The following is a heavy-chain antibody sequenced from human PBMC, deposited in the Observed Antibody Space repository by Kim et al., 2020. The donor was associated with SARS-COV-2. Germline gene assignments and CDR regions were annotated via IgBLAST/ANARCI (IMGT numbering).Heavy chain of an antibody. CDR1: GYSFTSYW. Sequence: GESLKISCKGSGYSFTSYWIGWVRQMPGKGLEWMGIIYPGDSDTRYSPSFQGQVTISADKSISTAYLQWSSLKASDTAMYYCATTPSDTAMGTVAFDIWGQGTMVTVSS. CDR3: ATTPSDTAMGTVAFDI. CDR2: IYPGDSDT. D-gene: IGHD5-18*01. V-gene: IGHV5-51*01. J-gene: IGHJ3*02.